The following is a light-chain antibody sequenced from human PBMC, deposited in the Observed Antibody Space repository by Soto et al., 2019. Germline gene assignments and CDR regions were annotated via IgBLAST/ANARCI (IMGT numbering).Light chain of an antibody. CDR2: WAS. J-gene: IGKJ2*01. CDR1: QSVLFTSNNRNY. CDR3: QQYYNIPLT. Sequence: DIVMTQSPDSLAVSLGERATINCKSSQSVLFTSNNRNYIGWYQQKPGQSPTLLIYWASTRESGVPDRFSGSGCGTTYIPTINNVQAEDVAVYYCQQYYNIPLTFGQGTKLEIK. V-gene: IGKV4-1*01.